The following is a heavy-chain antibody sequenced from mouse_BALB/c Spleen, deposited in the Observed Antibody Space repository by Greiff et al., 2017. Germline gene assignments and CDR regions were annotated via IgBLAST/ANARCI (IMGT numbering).Heavy chain of an antibody. D-gene: IGHD2-3*01. Sequence: EVKLMESGGGLVKPGGSLKLSCAASGFTFSSYAMSWVRQTPEKRLEWVASISSGGSTYYPDSVKGRFTISRDNARNILYLQMSSLRSEDTAMYYCARRDGYYGFAYWGQGTLVTVSA. CDR3: ARRDGYYGFAY. CDR1: GFTFSSYA. V-gene: IGHV5-6-5*01. J-gene: IGHJ3*01. CDR2: ISSGGST.